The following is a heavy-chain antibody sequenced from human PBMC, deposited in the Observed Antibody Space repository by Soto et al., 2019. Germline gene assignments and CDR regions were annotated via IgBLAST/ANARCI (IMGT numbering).Heavy chain of an antibody. CDR1: GDSISSSSYC. V-gene: IGHV4-39*01. J-gene: IGHJ5*01. CDR3: ARPGYSSSWYWFDS. D-gene: IGHD6-13*01. CDR2: IYYSGST. Sequence: SETLSLTCTVSGDSISSSSYCWGCVRQPPGKGLEWIASIYYSGSTFCNPSLKSRVAISVDTSKNQFSLKLMSVTAADTAVYYCARPGYSSSWYWFDSWGQGTPVTVSS.